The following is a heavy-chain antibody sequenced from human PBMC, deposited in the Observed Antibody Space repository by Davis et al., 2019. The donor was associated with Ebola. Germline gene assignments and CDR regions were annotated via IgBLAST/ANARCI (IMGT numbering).Heavy chain of an antibody. CDR1: GGSISSYY. CDR3: ARRLVVYAIIKHRSNWFDP. J-gene: IGHJ5*02. V-gene: IGHV4-59*12. Sequence: MPSETLSLTCTVSGGSISSYYWSWIRQPPGKGLEWIGYIYYSGSTNYNPSLKSRVTISVDTSKNQFSLKLSSVTAADTAVYYCARRLVVYAIIKHRSNWFDPWGQGTLVTVSS. D-gene: IGHD2-8*02. CDR2: IYYSGST.